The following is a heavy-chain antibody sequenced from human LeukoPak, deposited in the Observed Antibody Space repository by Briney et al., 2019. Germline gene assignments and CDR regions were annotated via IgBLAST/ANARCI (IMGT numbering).Heavy chain of an antibody. CDR1: GFSFSSFW. Sequence: PGGSLRLSCAASGFSFSSFWMHWVRQAPGKGLVWVSRIISDGSSTTYADSVKGRFTISRDNAKNTLYLQMNSLRAEDTAVYYCARDGGIAPAGGVVDYWGQGTLVTVSS. D-gene: IGHD6-13*01. CDR2: IISDGSST. V-gene: IGHV3-74*01. CDR3: ARDGGIAPAGGVVDY. J-gene: IGHJ4*02.